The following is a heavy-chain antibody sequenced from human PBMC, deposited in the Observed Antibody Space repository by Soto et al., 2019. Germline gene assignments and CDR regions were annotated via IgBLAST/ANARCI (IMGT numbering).Heavy chain of an antibody. D-gene: IGHD1-1*01. CDR1: GYTFTSYA. Sequence: ASVTVSCKASGYTFTSYAMHWVRQAPGQRLEWMGWINAGNGNTKYSQKFQGRVTITRDTSASTGYMELSSLRSEDTAVYYCARDRTTGVNWFDPWGQGTLVTVSS. V-gene: IGHV1-3*01. CDR3: ARDRTTGVNWFDP. J-gene: IGHJ5*02. CDR2: INAGNGNT.